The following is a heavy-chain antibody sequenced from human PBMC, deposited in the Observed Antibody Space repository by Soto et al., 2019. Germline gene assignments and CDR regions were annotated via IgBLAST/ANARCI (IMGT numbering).Heavy chain of an antibody. Sequence: SETLSLTCTVSGGSISSYYWSWIRQPPGKGLEWIGYIYYSGSTNYNPSLKSRVTISVDTSKNQFSLKLSSVTAADTAVYHCARGTYYDILTGYYPTSFFDYWGQGTLVTVSS. CDR2: IYYSGST. J-gene: IGHJ4*02. D-gene: IGHD3-9*01. V-gene: IGHV4-59*01. CDR1: GGSISSYY. CDR3: ARGTYYDILTGYYPTSFFDY.